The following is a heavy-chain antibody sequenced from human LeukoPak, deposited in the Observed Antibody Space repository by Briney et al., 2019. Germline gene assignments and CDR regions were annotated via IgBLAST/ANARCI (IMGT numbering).Heavy chain of an antibody. Sequence: GGSLRLSCAASGFTFSSYAMSWVRQAPGRGLEWVSSITDSGDGTYYADSVKGRFTIPRDDSKNTLYLQMNSLRAEDTAVYYCAKDSPVATRWGQGTLVTVSS. CDR2: ITDSGDGT. CDR1: GFTFSSYA. CDR3: AKDSPVATR. V-gene: IGHV3-23*01. D-gene: IGHD1-26*01. J-gene: IGHJ4*02.